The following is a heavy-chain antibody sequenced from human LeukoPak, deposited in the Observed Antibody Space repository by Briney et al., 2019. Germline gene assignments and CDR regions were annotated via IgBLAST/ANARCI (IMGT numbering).Heavy chain of an antibody. Sequence: GGSLRLSCAASGFTFSSYWMSWVRQAPGKGLEWVANIKQDGSEKYYVDSVKGRFTISRDNAKNTLYLQMNSLRAEDTAVYYCAKDKWIRYCSGGSCYSGVFDYWGQGTLVTVSS. J-gene: IGHJ4*02. D-gene: IGHD2-15*01. V-gene: IGHV3-7*01. CDR1: GFTFSSYW. CDR2: IKQDGSEK. CDR3: AKDKWIRYCSGGSCYSGVFDY.